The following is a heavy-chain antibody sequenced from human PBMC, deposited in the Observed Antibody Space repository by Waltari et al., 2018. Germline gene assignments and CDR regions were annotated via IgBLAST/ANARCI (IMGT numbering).Heavy chain of an antibody. J-gene: IGHJ6*02. Sequence: QVQLVQSGAEVKKPGASVKVSCKASGYTFTGYYMHWVQQAPGQGLEWMGWINPNSGGTNYAQKFQGRVTMTRDTSISTAYMELSRLRSDDTAVYYCARSGEDIVVVVAATQDYYYGMDVWGQGTTVTVSS. D-gene: IGHD2-15*01. CDR2: INPNSGGT. CDR3: ARSGEDIVVVVAATQDYYYGMDV. CDR1: GYTFTGYY. V-gene: IGHV1-2*02.